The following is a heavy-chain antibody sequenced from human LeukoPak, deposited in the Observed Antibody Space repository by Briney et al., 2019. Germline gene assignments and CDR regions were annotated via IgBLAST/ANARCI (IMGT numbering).Heavy chain of an antibody. CDR1: GFTFSSYG. V-gene: IGHV3-30*18. CDR3: AKGYGDYGASFDY. D-gene: IGHD4-17*01. J-gene: IGHJ4*02. CDR2: ISYDGSNK. Sequence: GRSLRLSCAASGFTFSSYGMHWVRQAPGKGLEWVAVISYDGSNKYYADSVKGRFTISRDNSKTTLYLQMNSLRAEDTAVYYCAKGYGDYGASFDYWGQGTLVTVSS.